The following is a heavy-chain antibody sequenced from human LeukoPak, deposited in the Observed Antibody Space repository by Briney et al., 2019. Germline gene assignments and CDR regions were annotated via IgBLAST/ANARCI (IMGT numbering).Heavy chain of an antibody. Sequence: GGSLRLSCAASGFTFNTYAMSWVRQAPGKGLEWVSAISGSGDSTYYADSVKGRFTISRDNSKNTLYLQVNSLRAEDTAVYYCARRSSGSPPYYFGYWGQGTLVTVSS. CDR3: ARRSSGSPPYYFGY. J-gene: IGHJ4*02. V-gene: IGHV3-23*01. CDR2: ISGSGDST. CDR1: GFTFNTYA. D-gene: IGHD1-26*01.